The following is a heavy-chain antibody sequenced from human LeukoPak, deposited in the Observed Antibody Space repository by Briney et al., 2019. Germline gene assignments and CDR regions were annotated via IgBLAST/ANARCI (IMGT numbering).Heavy chain of an antibody. V-gene: IGHV4-59*08. CDR2: IYYSGST. Sequence: PSETLSLTCTVSGGSISSYYWSWIRQPPGKGLEWIGYIYYSGSTNYNPSLKNRVTISVDTSKNQFSLKLSSVTAADTAVYYCARHVIPEIYCSGGSCYYYYYGMDVWGQGTTVTVSS. CDR1: GGSISSYY. CDR3: ARHVIPEIYCSGGSCYYYYYGMDV. J-gene: IGHJ6*02. D-gene: IGHD2-15*01.